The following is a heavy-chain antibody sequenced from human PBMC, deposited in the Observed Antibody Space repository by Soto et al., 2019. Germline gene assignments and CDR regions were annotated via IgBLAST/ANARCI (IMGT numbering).Heavy chain of an antibody. V-gene: IGHV3-74*01. Sequence: GGSLRLSCAASGFNFSNHWMHWVRQRPAEGLVWVSRITSDGKSKAYAESVKGRFAISRDNAKNTLYLQMNGLTAEDTAVYYCARESGDWPLNWFDPWGKGT. CDR2: ITSDGKSK. CDR1: GFNFSNHW. CDR3: ARESGDWPLNWFDP. J-gene: IGHJ5*02. D-gene: IGHD2-21*02.